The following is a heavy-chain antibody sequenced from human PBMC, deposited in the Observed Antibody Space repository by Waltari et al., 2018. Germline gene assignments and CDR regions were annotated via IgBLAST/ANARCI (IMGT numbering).Heavy chain of an antibody. CDR2: INPKSGAT. CDR1: RYTFTDYP. J-gene: IGHJ4*02. CDR3: ARRSCNGECYAPYIY. V-gene: IGHV1-2*04. Sequence: VQLVQSGAEVTKPGASVKVSCKPSRYTFTDYPLPWVRQAPGQGLEWMGWINPKSGATYYAQTFQVWVTMTRDTSTSTVFMELSSLKSDDTAVYYCARRSCNGECYAPYIYWGQGTLVTVSS. D-gene: IGHD2-8*01.